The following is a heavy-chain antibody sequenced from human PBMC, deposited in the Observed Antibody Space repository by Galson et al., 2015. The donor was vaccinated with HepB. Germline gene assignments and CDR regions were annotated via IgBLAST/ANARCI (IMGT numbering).Heavy chain of an antibody. Sequence: SLRLSCAASGFTFSGSAMHWVRQASGKGLEWVGRIRSKANSYATAYAASVKGRFTISRDDSKNTAYLQMNSLKTEDTAVYYCTSLSAVAGTAYWGQGTLVTVSS. D-gene: IGHD6-19*01. J-gene: IGHJ4*02. CDR3: TSLSAVAGTAY. CDR2: IRSKANSYAT. CDR1: GFTFSGSA. V-gene: IGHV3-73*01.